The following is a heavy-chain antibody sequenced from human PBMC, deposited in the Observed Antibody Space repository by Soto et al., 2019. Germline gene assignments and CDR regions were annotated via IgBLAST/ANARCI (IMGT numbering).Heavy chain of an antibody. CDR1: GFTVISKY. CDR3: ARDYVLWDVGRCYGIPLDF. CDR2: IQSGGTT. J-gene: IGHJ6*04. V-gene: IGHV3-66*01. D-gene: IGHD2-15*01. Sequence: GGSLRLSCAASGFTVISKYMTWVLQAPGKGLEWVSLIQSGGTTYYADSVKGRFTISRDTSENTLHLQMDSLRVEDTAVYYCARDYVLWDVGRCYGIPLDFWGKGTTVTVSS.